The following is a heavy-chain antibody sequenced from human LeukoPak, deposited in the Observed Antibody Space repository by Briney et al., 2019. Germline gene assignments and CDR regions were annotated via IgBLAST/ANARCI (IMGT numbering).Heavy chain of an antibody. V-gene: IGHV4-39*07. J-gene: IGHJ4*02. CDR2: IYHSGST. D-gene: IGHD5-24*01. CDR3: ARGDGYNYESYFDY. Sequence: SETLSLTCTVSGGSISSSSYYWGWIRQPPGKGLEWIGEIYHSGSTNYNPSLKSRVTISVDKSKNQFSLKLSSVTAADTAVYYCARGDGYNYESYFDYWGQGTLVTVSS. CDR1: GGSISSSSYY.